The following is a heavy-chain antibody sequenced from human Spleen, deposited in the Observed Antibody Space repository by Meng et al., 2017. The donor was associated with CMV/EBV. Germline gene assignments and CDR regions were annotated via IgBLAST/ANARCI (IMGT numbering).Heavy chain of an antibody. D-gene: IGHD2-2*01. Sequence: GGSLRLSCAASGFTFSSYSMNWVRQAPGKGLEWVSSISSSSSYIYYADSVKGRFTISRDNAKNSLYLQMNSLRAEDTAVYYCAREVGDCSSTSCFPSSGWYDYYYYYGMGVWGQGTTVTVSS. V-gene: IGHV3-21*01. CDR3: AREVGDCSSTSCFPSSGWYDYYYYYGMGV. CDR2: ISSSSSYI. CDR1: GFTFSSYS. J-gene: IGHJ6*02.